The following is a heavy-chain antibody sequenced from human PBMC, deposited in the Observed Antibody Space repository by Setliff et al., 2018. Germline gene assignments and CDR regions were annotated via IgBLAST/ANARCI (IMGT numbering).Heavy chain of an antibody. CDR3: ARLWRRIQQIDY. D-gene: IGHD3-10*01. Sequence: SETLSLTCAVSGYSISSGYCWGWIRQPPGKGLEWIGRIYHSGSTYYNPSLKSRVTISVDTSKNQFSLKLSSVTAADTAVYYCARLWRRIQQIDYWGQGTLVTVSS. J-gene: IGHJ4*02. V-gene: IGHV4-38-2*01. CDR2: IYHSGST. CDR1: GYSISSGYC.